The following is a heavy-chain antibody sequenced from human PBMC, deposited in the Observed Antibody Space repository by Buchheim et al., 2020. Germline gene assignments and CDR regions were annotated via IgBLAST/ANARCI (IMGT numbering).Heavy chain of an antibody. J-gene: IGHJ4*02. CDR3: ARRNWETGTVGPFDY. D-gene: IGHD1-7*01. Sequence: QLQLQESGPGLVKPSETLSLTCTVSGGSISSSSYYWGWIRQPPGKGLEWIGSIYYSGSNYYNPSLKSRVTISVDTSKNQFSLKLSSVTAADTAVYYCARRNWETGTVGPFDYWGQGTL. CDR2: IYYSGSN. V-gene: IGHV4-39*01. CDR1: GGSISSSSYY.